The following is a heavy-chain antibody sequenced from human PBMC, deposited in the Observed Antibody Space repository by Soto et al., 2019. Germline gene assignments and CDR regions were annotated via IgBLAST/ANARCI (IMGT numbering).Heavy chain of an antibody. D-gene: IGHD3-3*01. V-gene: IGHV4-34*01. CDR3: ARGFVGRAIFGVVIDYYYYYMDV. Sequence: SETLSLTCAVYGGSFSGYYWSWIRQPPGKGLEWIGEINHSGSTNYNPSLKSRVTISVDTSKNQFSLKLSSVTAADTAVYYCARGFVGRAIFGVVIDYYYYYMDVWGKGTTVTVSS. J-gene: IGHJ6*03. CDR2: INHSGST. CDR1: GGSFSGYY.